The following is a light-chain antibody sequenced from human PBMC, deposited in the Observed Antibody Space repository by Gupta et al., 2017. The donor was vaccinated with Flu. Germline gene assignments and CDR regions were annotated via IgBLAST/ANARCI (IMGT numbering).Light chain of an antibody. V-gene: IGKV2-28*01. CDR1: QSLLHSNGYNE. CDR2: LGA. CDR3: MTALQTKCN. Sequence: DTVMPQSPLSLPVTPGEPASISCRSSQSLLHSNGYNEWDWYLQKPGQSPQLLRDLGADRASGGRDRGSGSGSGRDVTINSRRVEAGDVGVADGMTALQTKCNLGRGTKMEIK. J-gene: IGKJ2*02.